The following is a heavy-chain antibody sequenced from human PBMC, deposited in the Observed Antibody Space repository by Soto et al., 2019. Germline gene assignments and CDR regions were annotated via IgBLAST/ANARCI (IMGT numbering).Heavy chain of an antibody. CDR1: GYTFTNYA. Sequence: QVQLVQSGAEVEKPGASVKVSCKASGYTFTNYAIHWVRQAPGQRLEWMGSINPANGDTKNSQKFQDRVTITRDTSATTAYMELSSLSSEDTAVYYCARRVLADYYYYAMDVWGQGTTVTVSS. J-gene: IGHJ6*02. CDR3: ARRVLADYYYYAMDV. CDR2: INPANGDT. D-gene: IGHD3-3*02. V-gene: IGHV1-3*01.